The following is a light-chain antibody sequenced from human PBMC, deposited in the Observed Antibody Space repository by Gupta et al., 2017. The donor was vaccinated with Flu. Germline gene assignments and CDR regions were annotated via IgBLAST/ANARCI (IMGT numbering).Light chain of an antibody. V-gene: IGKV1-17*01. Sequence: PSSLSASVGDRVTIPCRASQGIGDDLAWYQQTPGKAPERLIYAASSLQSGVPPRFSGSASGTEFTLTINILHPEDFATYYCLRYKSYPLTFGGGTKVEIQ. CDR3: LRYKSYPLT. CDR1: QGIGDD. CDR2: AAS. J-gene: IGKJ4*01.